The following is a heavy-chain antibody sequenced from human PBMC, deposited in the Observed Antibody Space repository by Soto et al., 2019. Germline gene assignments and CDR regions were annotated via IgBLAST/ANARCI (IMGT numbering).Heavy chain of an antibody. CDR1: GFTFSSYG. D-gene: IGHD3-9*01. V-gene: IGHV3-30*18. J-gene: IGHJ6*01. CDR3: AKDGYDILTGYYDYYYGMDV. Sequence: QVQLVESGGGVVQPGRSLRLSCAASGFTFSSYGMHWVRQAPGKGLEWVAVISYDGSNKYYADSVKGRFTISRDNSKNTLYLQMNSLRAEDTAVYYCAKDGYDILTGYYDYYYGMDVW. CDR2: ISYDGSNK.